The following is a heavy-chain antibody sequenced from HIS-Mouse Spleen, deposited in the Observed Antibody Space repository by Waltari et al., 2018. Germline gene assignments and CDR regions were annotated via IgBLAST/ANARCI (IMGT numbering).Heavy chain of an antibody. J-gene: IGHJ3*02. CDR1: GGSISSYY. V-gene: IGHV4-4*07. Sequence: QVQLQESGPGPVKPSETLSLTCTVSGGSISSYYWSWIRQPPGKGLEWVGRIYTSGSTNYNPSLKSRVTMSVDTSKNQFSLKLSSVTAADTAVYYCARDFHDFWSGYYGGDKKHDAFDIWGQGTMVTVSS. CDR3: ARDFHDFWSGYYGGDKKHDAFDI. D-gene: IGHD3-3*01. CDR2: IYTSGST.